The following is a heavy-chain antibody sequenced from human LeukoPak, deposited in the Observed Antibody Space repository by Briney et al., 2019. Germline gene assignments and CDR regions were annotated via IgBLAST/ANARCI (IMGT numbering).Heavy chain of an antibody. CDR3: AKYEWELQHTPFDY. V-gene: IGHV4-39*01. CDR1: GGSISSSSYY. Sequence: SETLSLTCTVSGGSISSSSYYWGWIRQPPGKGLEWIGSIYYSGSTYYNPSLKSRVTISVDTSKNQFSLKLSSVTAADTAVYYCAKYEWELQHTPFDYWGQGTLVTVSS. J-gene: IGHJ4*02. CDR2: IYYSGST. D-gene: IGHD1-26*01.